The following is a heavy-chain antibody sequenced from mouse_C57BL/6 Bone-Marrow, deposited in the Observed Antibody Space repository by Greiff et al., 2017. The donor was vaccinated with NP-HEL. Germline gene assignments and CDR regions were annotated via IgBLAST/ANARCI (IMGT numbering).Heavy chain of an antibody. CDR3: ARSRPGDGNYSFAY. Sequence: QVQLQQPGTELVKPGASVKLSCKASGYTFTSYWMHWVKQRPGQGLEWIGNINPSNGGTNYNEKFKSKATLTVDKSSSTAYMQLSSLTSEDAAVYYCARSRPGDGNYSFAYWGQGTLVTGSA. D-gene: IGHD2-1*01. CDR1: GYTFTSYW. CDR2: INPSNGGT. V-gene: IGHV1-53*01. J-gene: IGHJ3*01.